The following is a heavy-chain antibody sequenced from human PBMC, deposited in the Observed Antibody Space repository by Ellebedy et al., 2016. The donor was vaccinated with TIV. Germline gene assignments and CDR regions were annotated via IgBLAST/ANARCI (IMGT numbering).Heavy chain of an antibody. CDR1: GGSISSYS. D-gene: IGHD6-13*01. V-gene: IGHV4-59*08. J-gene: IGHJ4*02. CDR3: ARSYVAAAGHYYFDY. CDR2: IYYSGST. Sequence: MPSETLSLTCTVSGGSISSYSSSWIPQPPGKGLEWIGYIYYSGSTNYNPSLKSRVTISVDTSKTQFSLKLSSVTAADTAVYYCARSYVAAAGHYYFDYWGQGTLVTVSS.